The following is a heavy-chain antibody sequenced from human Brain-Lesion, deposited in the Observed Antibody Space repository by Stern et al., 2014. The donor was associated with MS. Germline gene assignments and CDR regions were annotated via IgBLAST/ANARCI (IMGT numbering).Heavy chain of an antibody. V-gene: IGHV3-30*01. CDR2: ISSDGSDK. CDR1: GFTFSYHA. J-gene: IGHJ4*02. CDR3: ARGGAVTTSDYYLDY. D-gene: IGHD4-17*01. Sequence: VQLVQSGGGVVQPGRSLRLSCAASGFTFSYHAMHWVRQAPGKGLEWVALISSDGSDKNDADSVKGRFTISRDNSRNTLYLQMNSLRVDDTAVYYCARGGAVTTSDYYLDYWGQGILVTVSS.